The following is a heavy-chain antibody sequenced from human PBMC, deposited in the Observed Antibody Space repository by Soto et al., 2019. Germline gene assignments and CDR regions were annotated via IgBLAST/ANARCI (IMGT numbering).Heavy chain of an antibody. CDR1: GGSISSNNYY. CDR3: ASHFTPTNWGGGYFDY. J-gene: IGHJ4*02. CDR2: MSYSRST. D-gene: IGHD7-27*01. Sequence: QLQLQESGPGLVKPSETLSLTCFVSGGSISSNNYYWGWIRQPPGKGLAWIGSMSYSRSTYYNPSLTVRVTISVDTSNNEFSLKMPSVSAADTAVYYRASHFTPTNWGGGYFDYWGQGPLVTFSS. V-gene: IGHV4-39*01.